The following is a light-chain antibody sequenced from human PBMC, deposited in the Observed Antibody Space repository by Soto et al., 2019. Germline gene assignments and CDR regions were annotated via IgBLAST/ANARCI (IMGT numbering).Light chain of an antibody. CDR2: DVS. J-gene: IGLJ1*01. CDR3: CSYAGSPYV. Sequence: QSALTQPRSVSGSPGQSVTISCTGTSSDVGGYNYVSWYQQHPGKAPKLMIYDVSKRPSGVPDRFSGSKSGKTASLTISGLQAEDEADYYCCSYAGSPYVFGTGTKLTVL. V-gene: IGLV2-11*01. CDR1: SSDVGGYNY.